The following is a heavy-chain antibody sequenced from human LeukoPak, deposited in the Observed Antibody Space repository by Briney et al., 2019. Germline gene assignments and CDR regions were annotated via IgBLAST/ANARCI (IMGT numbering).Heavy chain of an antibody. CDR1: GFTFSSYA. CDR2: ISYDGSNK. Sequence: PGGSLRLSCAASGFTFSSYAMHWVHQAQGKGLEWVAVISYDGSNKYYADSVKGRFTISRDNSKNTLYLQMNSLRAEDTAVYYCARDQGPSIAAAGTYFQHWGQGTLVTVSS. CDR3: ARDQGPSIAAAGTYFQH. D-gene: IGHD6-13*01. J-gene: IGHJ1*01. V-gene: IGHV3-30*04.